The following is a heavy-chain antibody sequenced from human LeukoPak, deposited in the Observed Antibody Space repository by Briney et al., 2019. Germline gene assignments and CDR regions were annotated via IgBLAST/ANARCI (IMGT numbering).Heavy chain of an antibody. CDR1: GFTFSSYS. CDR3: ARDALVPDGFDL. Sequence: GGSLRLSCAASGFTFSSYSMNWDRQPPGMGLEWVSVFYPGGTTYYADSVKGRFTISRDNSKNIVPLQMNSLRAEDTAVYYCARDALVPDGFDLWGQGTMVTVSS. V-gene: IGHV3-66*01. CDR2: FYPGGTT. D-gene: IGHD6-13*01. J-gene: IGHJ3*01.